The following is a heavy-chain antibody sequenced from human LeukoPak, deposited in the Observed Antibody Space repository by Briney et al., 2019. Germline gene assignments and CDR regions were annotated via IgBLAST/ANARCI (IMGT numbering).Heavy chain of an antibody. CDR3: AKMTTVTTDNYFDY. CDR2: ISGSGDTT. J-gene: IGHJ4*02. CDR1: GFTFSGFA. V-gene: IGHV3-23*01. Sequence: GGSLRLSCAASGFTFSGFAMSWVRQAPGKGLEWVSGISGSGDTTYYADSVKGRFTISRDNSKNTLYLQMSSLRAEDTALYYCAKMTTVTTDNYFDYWGQGTLVTISS. D-gene: IGHD4-17*01.